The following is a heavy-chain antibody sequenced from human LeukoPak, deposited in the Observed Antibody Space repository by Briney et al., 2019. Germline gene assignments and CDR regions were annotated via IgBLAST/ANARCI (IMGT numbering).Heavy chain of an antibody. J-gene: IGHJ4*02. V-gene: IGHV3-23*01. CDR2: IGDSGEID. CDR3: AKGYSSGWTPFDY. D-gene: IGHD6-19*01. Sequence: QSGGTVTLSCEACGLILRGHAMSWVRRAPGSGLEGVTGIGDSGEIDRYADSVKGRFTTSRDNFRDTVYLEMRSLRPEDTAVYYCAKGYSSGWTPFDYWGQGTQVTVSS. CDR1: GLILRGHA.